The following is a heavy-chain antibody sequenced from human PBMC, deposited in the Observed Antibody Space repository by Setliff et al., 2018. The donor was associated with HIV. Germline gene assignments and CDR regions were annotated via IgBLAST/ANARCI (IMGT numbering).Heavy chain of an antibody. CDR2: INWNSGTI. V-gene: IGHV3-9*01. Sequence: SLTISCAASGFTFDDYAMHWGRQAPGKGLEWDSGINWNSGTIAYADFVKGRFTISRDNTKNFVFLEMTNLRPEDTALYFCAKDYGDGHNWGAFDISGQGTMVTVSS. D-gene: IGHD1-1*01. J-gene: IGHJ3*02. CDR3: AKDYGDGHNWGAFDI. CDR1: GFTFDDYA.